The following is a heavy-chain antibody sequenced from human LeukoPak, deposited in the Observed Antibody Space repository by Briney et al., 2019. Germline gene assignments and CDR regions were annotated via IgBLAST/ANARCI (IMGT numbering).Heavy chain of an antibody. CDR2: INGSGGNT. V-gene: IGHV3-23*01. Sequence: GGSLRLSCAASGFTFSSYAMSWVRQAPGKGLEWVSDINGSGGNTYYADSVKGRFTISRDNSKNTLYLQMNSLRAEDTAVYYCAVFVLRYFDWLEGTLDYWGQGTLVTVSS. J-gene: IGHJ4*02. CDR1: GFTFSSYA. CDR3: AVFVLRYFDWLEGTLDY. D-gene: IGHD3-9*01.